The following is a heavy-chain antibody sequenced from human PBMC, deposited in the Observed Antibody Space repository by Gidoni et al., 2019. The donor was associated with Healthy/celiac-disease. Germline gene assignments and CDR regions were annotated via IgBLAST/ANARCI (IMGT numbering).Heavy chain of an antibody. Sequence: QVQLVQSGAEVKKPGASVKVSCQASGYTFTSSGISWVRQAPGQGLEWMGWISADNGNTNYAQKLQGRVTMTKDTSTSTAYMELRSLRSDDTAVYYCARAGRGTTVTTGHYYGMDVWGQGTTVTVSS. CDR3: ARAGRGTTVTTGHYYGMDV. D-gene: IGHD4-4*01. CDR1: GYTFTSSG. CDR2: ISADNGNT. V-gene: IGHV1-18*04. J-gene: IGHJ6*02.